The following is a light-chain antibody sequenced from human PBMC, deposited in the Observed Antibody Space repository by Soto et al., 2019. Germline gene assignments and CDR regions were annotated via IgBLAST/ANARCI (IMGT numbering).Light chain of an antibody. J-gene: IGLJ3*02. CDR3: QSYDNSLSGSL. V-gene: IGLV1-40*01. CDR2: GNN. Sequence: QAVVTQPPSVSGAPGQRVTISCTGSSSNIGAGYDVHWYQQLPGTAPKLLIYGNNNRPSGVPDRFSGSKSGASASLAITGLQAEDEADYYCQSYDNSLSGSLFGGGTKLTVL. CDR1: SSNIGAGYD.